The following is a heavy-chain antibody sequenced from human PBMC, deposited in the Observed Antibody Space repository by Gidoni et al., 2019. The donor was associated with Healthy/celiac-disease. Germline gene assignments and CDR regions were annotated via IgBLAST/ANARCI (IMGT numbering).Heavy chain of an antibody. CDR3: ARAVDSSSSPYYFDY. V-gene: IGHV4-59*01. CDR1: GGSISSYY. CDR2: IYYSGST. Sequence: QVQLQESGPGLVKPSETLSLTCTVSGGSISSYYWSWIRQPPGKGLEWIGYIYYSGSTNSNPSLKSRVTISVDTSKNQFSLKLSSVTAADTAVYYCARAVDSSSSPYYFDYWGQGTLVTVSS. D-gene: IGHD6-6*01. J-gene: IGHJ4*02.